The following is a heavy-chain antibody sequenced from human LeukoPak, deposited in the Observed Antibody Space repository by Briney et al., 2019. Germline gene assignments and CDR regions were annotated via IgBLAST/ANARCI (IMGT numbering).Heavy chain of an antibody. CDR3: ARGGPSAIFGVVMKNWFDP. CDR1: GGSFSGYY. Sequence: SETLSLTCAVYGGSFSGYYWNWIRQPPGKGLEWIGEINHSGSTNYNPSLKSRVTISEDTSKNQFSLKLSSVTAADTAVYYCARGGPSAIFGVVMKNWFDPWGQGTLVTVSS. J-gene: IGHJ5*02. V-gene: IGHV4-34*01. D-gene: IGHD3-3*01. CDR2: INHSGST.